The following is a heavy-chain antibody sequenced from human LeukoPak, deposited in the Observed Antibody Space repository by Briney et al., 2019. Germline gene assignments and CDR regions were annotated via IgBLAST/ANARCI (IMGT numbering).Heavy chain of an antibody. CDR2: ISGSGGST. Sequence: PGGSLRLSCAASGFTFSSSAMSWVRQAPGKGLEWVSAISGSGGSTYYADSVKGRFTISRDNSKNTLYLQMNSLRAEDTAVYYCAKGRGVYDFWSGSLHDAFDIWGQGTMVTVSS. CDR1: GFTFSSSA. D-gene: IGHD3-3*01. CDR3: AKGRGVYDFWSGSLHDAFDI. J-gene: IGHJ3*02. V-gene: IGHV3-23*01.